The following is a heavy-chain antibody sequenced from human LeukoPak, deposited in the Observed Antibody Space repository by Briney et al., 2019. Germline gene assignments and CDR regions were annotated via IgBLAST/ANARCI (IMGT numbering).Heavy chain of an antibody. CDR2: ISGDGGST. CDR1: GFTFDDYA. Sequence: PEGSLRLSCAASGFTFDDYAMHWVRQAPGKGLERVSLISGDGGSTYYADSVKGRFTISRDNSKNSLYLQMNSLRTEDTALYYCAKDSSRWLQSYFDYWGQGTLVTVSS. D-gene: IGHD5-24*01. CDR3: AKDSSRWLQSYFDY. J-gene: IGHJ4*02. V-gene: IGHV3-43*02.